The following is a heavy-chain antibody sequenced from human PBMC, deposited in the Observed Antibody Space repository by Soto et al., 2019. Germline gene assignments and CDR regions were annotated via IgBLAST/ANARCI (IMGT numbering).Heavy chain of an antibody. Sequence: LRLSCAASGFTFSSYARHWVRQAPGKGLEWVSFISYDGSNKYYADSVKGRFTISRDNSKNTLYLQMNSLRAEDTAVYYCVRDRIPTGMDVWGQGTTVTVSS. CDR3: VRDRIPTGMDV. J-gene: IGHJ6*02. V-gene: IGHV3-30*14. CDR2: ISYDGSNK. CDR1: GFTFSSYA.